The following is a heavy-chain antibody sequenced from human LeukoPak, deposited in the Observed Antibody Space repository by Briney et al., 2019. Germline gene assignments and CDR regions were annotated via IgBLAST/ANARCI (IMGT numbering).Heavy chain of an antibody. V-gene: IGHV4-34*01. Sequence: SETLSLTCAVYGGSFSGYYWSWLRQPPGKGLEWIGEINHSGSTNYNPSLKSRVTISVDTSKNQFSLKLSSVTAADTAVYYCARGQGSSWYHYYYYYGMDVWGQGTTVTVSS. J-gene: IGHJ6*02. CDR2: INHSGST. CDR1: GGSFSGYY. CDR3: ARGQGSSWYHYYYYYGMDV. D-gene: IGHD6-13*01.